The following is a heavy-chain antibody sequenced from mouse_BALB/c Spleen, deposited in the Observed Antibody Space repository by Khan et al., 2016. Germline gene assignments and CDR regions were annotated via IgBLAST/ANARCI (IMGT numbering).Heavy chain of an antibody. Sequence: EVQLQESGPGLVKPSQSLSLTCTVTGYSITSDYAWNWIRQFPGNKLEWMGYISYSGSTSYNPSPKSRISITRDTSKNQFFLQWNSVTAEDTATYCCASRNWGFDYWGQGTTLTVSS. V-gene: IGHV3-2*02. CDR1: GYSITSDYA. J-gene: IGHJ2*01. D-gene: IGHD4-1*02. CDR2: ISYSGST. CDR3: ASRNWGFDY.